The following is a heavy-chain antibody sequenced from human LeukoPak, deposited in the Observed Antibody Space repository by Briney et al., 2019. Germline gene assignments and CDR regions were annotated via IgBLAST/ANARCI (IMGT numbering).Heavy chain of an antibody. CDR2: ISYDGSNK. V-gene: IGHV3-30*03. Sequence: GGSLRLSCAASGFTFSSYGTHWVRQAPGKGLEWVAVISYDGSNKYYADSVKGRFTISRDNSKNTLYLQMNSLRAEDTAVYYCAGDPGVKDHNYSGRLVHAFDIWGQGTMVTVSS. CDR3: AGDPGVKDHNYSGRLVHAFDI. D-gene: IGHD6-6*01. J-gene: IGHJ3*02. CDR1: GFTFSSYG.